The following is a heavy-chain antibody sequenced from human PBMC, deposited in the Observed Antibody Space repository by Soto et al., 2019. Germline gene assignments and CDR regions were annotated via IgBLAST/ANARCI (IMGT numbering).Heavy chain of an antibody. CDR2: IYYSGST. D-gene: IGHD6-19*01. CDR3: AREGGIAVAGGGYYFDY. V-gene: IGHV4-39*02. Sequence: SETLSLTCTVSGGSISSSSSYWGWIRQPTGQGLEWIGSIYYSGSTYYNPSLTSRVTISVDTSKNQFSLKLSSVTAADTAVYYCAREGGIAVAGGGYYFDYWGQGTLVTVSS. CDR1: GGSISSSSSY. J-gene: IGHJ4*02.